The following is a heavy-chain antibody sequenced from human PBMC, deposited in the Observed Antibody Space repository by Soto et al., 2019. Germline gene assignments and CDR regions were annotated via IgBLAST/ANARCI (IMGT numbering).Heavy chain of an antibody. CDR1: GYTFTNYG. CDR2: ISTYNSNT. CDR3: ARDERDSCSGGDCFYFDY. J-gene: IGHJ4*02. Sequence: QGQLVQSGGEVKKPGASVKVSCKASGYTFTNYGITWVRQAPGQGLEWLGWISTYNSNTNSAPRLQGRLTMTTDTSTRTAYMELRSLTSDDTAVYYCARDERDSCSGGDCFYFDYWGQGTLVTVSS. D-gene: IGHD2-21*02. V-gene: IGHV1-18*04.